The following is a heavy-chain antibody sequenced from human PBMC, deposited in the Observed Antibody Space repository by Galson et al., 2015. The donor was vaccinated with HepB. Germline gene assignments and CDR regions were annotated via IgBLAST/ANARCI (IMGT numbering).Heavy chain of an antibody. J-gene: IGHJ2*01. CDR1: GFTFSSYA. Sequence: SLRLSCAASGFTFSSYAMSWVRQAPGKGLEWVSAISGSGGSTYYADSVKGRFTISRDNSKNTLYLQMNSLRAEGTAVYYCAKKGKMATITGWYFDLWGRGTLVTVSS. D-gene: IGHD5-24*01. CDR2: ISGSGGST. V-gene: IGHV3-23*01. CDR3: AKKGKMATITGWYFDL.